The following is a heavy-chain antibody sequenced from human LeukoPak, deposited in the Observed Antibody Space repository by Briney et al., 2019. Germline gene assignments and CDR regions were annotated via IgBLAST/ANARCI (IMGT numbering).Heavy chain of an antibody. CDR2: IYYSGST. CDR1: GGSISSSSYY. CDR3: ARQPTVTFFDY. V-gene: IGHV4-39*01. D-gene: IGHD4-17*01. J-gene: IGHJ4*02. Sequence: SETLPLTCTVSGGSISSSSYYWGWIRQPPGKGLEWIGSIYYSGSTYYNPSLKSRVTISVDTSKNQFSLKLSSVTAADTAVYYCARQPTVTFFDYWGQGTLVTVSS.